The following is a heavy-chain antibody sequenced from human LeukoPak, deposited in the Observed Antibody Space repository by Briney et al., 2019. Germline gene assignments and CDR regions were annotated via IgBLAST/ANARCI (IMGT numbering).Heavy chain of an antibody. Sequence: ASVKVSCKASGYTFTSYYMHWVRQAPGQGLEWMGWTSPYNDDTNYVQKFQGRVIMTTDTSTSTAFMELGSLTSDDTAVYYCARDVRSPMVRGVVFDYWGQGTLVTVSS. CDR3: ARDVRSPMVRGVVFDY. D-gene: IGHD3-10*01. J-gene: IGHJ4*02. CDR2: TSPYNDDT. V-gene: IGHV1-18*04. CDR1: GYTFTSYY.